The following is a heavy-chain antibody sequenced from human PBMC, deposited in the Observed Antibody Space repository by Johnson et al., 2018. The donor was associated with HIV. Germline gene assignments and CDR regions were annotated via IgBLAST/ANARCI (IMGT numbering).Heavy chain of an antibody. CDR3: AGAGWRQLGEDAYDI. D-gene: IGHD6-13*01. CDR2: ISYDGSNK. V-gene: IGHV3-30-3*01. Sequence: QVVESGGGVVQPGRSLRLSCAASGFTFSNAWMSWVRQAPGKGLEWVAVISYDGSNKYYADSVKGRFTIARDNSKNTGYLQMNSLRAEDTAVYYWAGAGWRQLGEDAYDIWGQGTMVTVSS. CDR1: GFTFSNAW. J-gene: IGHJ3*02.